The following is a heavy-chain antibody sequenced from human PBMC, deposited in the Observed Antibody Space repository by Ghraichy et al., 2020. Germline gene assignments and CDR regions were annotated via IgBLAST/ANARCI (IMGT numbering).Heavy chain of an antibody. V-gene: IGHV1-2*02. CDR2: INPNSGGT. J-gene: IGHJ6*03. CDR3: ARSGERYCSSTSCYDYYYYYMDV. Sequence: ASVKVSCKASGYTFTGYYMHWVRQAPGQGLEWMGWINPNSGGTNYAQKFQGRVTMTRDTSISTAYMELSRLRSDDTAVYYCARSGERYCSSTSCYDYYYYYMDVWGKGTTVTVSS. CDR1: GYTFTGYY. D-gene: IGHD2-2*01.